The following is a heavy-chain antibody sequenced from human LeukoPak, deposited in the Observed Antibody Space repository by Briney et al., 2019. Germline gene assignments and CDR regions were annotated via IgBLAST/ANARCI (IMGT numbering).Heavy chain of an antibody. CDR1: GGSISSGSYY. Sequence: PSETLSLTCTVSGGSISSGSYYWSWIRQPAGKGLEWIGRIYTSGSTNYNPSLKSRVTISVDTSKNQFSLKLSSVTAADTAVYYCASEHYDFWSGYYSYYYMDVWGKGTTVTVSS. CDR3: ASEHYDFWSGYYSYYYMDV. J-gene: IGHJ6*03. D-gene: IGHD3-3*01. CDR2: IYTSGST. V-gene: IGHV4-61*02.